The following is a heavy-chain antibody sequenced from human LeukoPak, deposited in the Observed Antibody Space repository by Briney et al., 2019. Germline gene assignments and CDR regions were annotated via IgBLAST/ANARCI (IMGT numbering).Heavy chain of an antibody. J-gene: IGHJ4*02. CDR2: INHSGST. CDR3: AASGSYYVRLYYFDY. V-gene: IGHV4-39*07. D-gene: IGHD1-26*01. Sequence: SETLSLTCTVSGGSISSGGYYWSWIRQPPGKGLEWIGEINHSGSTNYNPSLKSRVTISVDTSKNQFSLKLSSVTAADTAVYYCAASGSYYVRLYYFDYWGQGTLVTVSS. CDR1: GGSISSGGYY.